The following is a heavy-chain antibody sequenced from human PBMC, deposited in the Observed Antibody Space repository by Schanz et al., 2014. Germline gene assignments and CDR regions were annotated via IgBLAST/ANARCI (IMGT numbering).Heavy chain of an antibody. CDR3: ARRASCSRIGCPFDS. J-gene: IGHJ4*02. V-gene: IGHV3-23*04. Sequence: EGQLAESGGGLIQPGGSLRLSCAASGFTFSDHYMDWVRQAPGKGLEWVSALSGSGGSTYYADSVKGRFTISRDNSKNTLYLQMNSLRAEDTAMYYCARRASCSRIGCPFDSWGQGTLVTVSS. D-gene: IGHD2-2*01. CDR2: LSGSGGST. CDR1: GFTFSDHY.